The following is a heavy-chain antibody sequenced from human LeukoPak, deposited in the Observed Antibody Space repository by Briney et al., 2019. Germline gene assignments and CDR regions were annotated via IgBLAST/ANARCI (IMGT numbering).Heavy chain of an antibody. J-gene: IGHJ4*01. CDR3: SRASVYSSGWYSNY. V-gene: IGHV1-8*01. CDR2: MNPNSGNT. CDR1: GYTFTSYD. D-gene: IGHD6-19*01. Sequence: ASVKVSCKASGYTFTSYDINWVRQAPRQGLEWMGWMNPNSGNTGYAQRFQGRITMTRNTSINTAYLELSSLTSDDTAIYYCSRASVYSSGWYSNYWGQGARVTVSS.